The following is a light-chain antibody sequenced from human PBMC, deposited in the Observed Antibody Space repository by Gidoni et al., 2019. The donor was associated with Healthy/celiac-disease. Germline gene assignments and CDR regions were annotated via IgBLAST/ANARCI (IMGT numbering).Light chain of an antibody. CDR2: EVS. V-gene: IGLV2-14*01. J-gene: IGLJ2*01. Sequence: SALPQPASVSGSPGQSLPISFTGTSSDVGGYNYVSWYQQHPGKAPKLMIYEVSNRPSGVSNRFSGSKSGNTASLTISGLQAEDEADYYCSSYTSSSTPYVVFGGGTKLTVL. CDR1: SSDVGGYNY. CDR3: SSYTSSSTPYVV.